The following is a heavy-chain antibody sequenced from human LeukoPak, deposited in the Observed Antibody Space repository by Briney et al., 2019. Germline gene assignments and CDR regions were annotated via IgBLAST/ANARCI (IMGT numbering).Heavy chain of an antibody. Sequence: GGSLTLSCAASGFTFSDYAMHWVRQAPDKGLEWVAVISYDESNKYYADSVKGRFTISRDNSKNTLYLQMNSLRAEDTAVYYCARDSLPRVFLPGGYFQHWGQGTLVTVSS. J-gene: IGHJ1*01. CDR2: ISYDESNK. D-gene: IGHD3-10*01. CDR1: GFTFSDYA. CDR3: ARDSLPRVFLPGGYFQH. V-gene: IGHV3-30-3*01.